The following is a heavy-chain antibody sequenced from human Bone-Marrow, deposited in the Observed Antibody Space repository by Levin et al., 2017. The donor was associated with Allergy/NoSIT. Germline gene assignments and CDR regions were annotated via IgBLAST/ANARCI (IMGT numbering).Heavy chain of an antibody. D-gene: IGHD2-15*01. CDR1: GFTFDQYD. J-gene: IGHJ6*03. Sequence: PGGSLRLSCVGSGFTFDQYDMHWVRQAPGKGLEWVAVISYDSTYKGYADSAKGRFAISRDNSKDTLYLQINSLRFDDTAIYYCAQVPYWHPSTVRAYYMDVWGNGTTVTVSS. CDR2: ISYDSTYK. V-gene: IGHV3-30*18. CDR3: AQVPYWHPSTVRAYYMDV.